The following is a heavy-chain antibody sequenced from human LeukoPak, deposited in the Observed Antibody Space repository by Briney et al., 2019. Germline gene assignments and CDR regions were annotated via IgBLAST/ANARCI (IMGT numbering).Heavy chain of an antibody. CDR2: ISYSGST. V-gene: IGHV4-59*01. D-gene: IGHD2-8*01. Sequence: PSETLTSTGTVLGGSLPSSGSTWSPQPPGKGLEWIGYISYSGSTNYNPSLKSRVTISVDTSKNQFSLKLSSVTAADTAVYYSATDGVSRPYYWGQGTLVTVSS. CDR1: GGSLPSSG. CDR3: ATDGVSRPYY. J-gene: IGHJ4*02.